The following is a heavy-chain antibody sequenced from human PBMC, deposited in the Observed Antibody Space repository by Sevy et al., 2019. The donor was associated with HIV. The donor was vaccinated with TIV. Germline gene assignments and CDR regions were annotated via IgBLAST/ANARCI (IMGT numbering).Heavy chain of an antibody. V-gene: IGHV3-23*01. CDR2: ISGSGCST. CDR3: AKDLGIGWPNYYFDY. D-gene: IGHD1-26*01. Sequence: GGSLRLSCAASGFTFSSYAMSWVRQAPGKGLEWVSAISGSGCSTYYADSVKGRFTISRDNSKNTLYLQMNSLRAEDTAVYYCAKDLGIGWPNYYFDYWGQGTLVTVSS. CDR1: GFTFSSYA. J-gene: IGHJ4*02.